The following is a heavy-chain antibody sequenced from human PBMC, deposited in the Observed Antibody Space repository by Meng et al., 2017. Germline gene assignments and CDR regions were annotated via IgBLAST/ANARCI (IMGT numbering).Heavy chain of an antibody. CDR2: ISSSCSTI. CDR1: GFTFSDYY. D-gene: IGHD2-15*01. J-gene: IGHJ6*02. Sequence: GGSLRLSCAASGFTFSDYYMSWIRQAPGKGLEWVSYISSSCSTIYYADSVKGRFTISRDNAKNSLYLQMNSLRAEDTAVYYCAREIHCSGGSCYSDYYYYYGMDVWGQGTTVTVSS. CDR3: AREIHCSGGSCYSDYYYYYGMDV. V-gene: IGHV3-11*01.